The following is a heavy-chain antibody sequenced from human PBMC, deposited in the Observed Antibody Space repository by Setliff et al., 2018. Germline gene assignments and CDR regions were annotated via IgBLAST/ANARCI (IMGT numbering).Heavy chain of an antibody. CDR1: GFTFSSYG. CDR3: ARDVDYSRPEYYYGMDV. V-gene: IGHV3-33*01. J-gene: IGHJ6*02. CDR2: IWYDGSNK. Sequence: GGSLRLSCAASGFTFSSYGMHWARQAPGKGLEWVAVIWYDGSNKYYADSVKGRFTISRDNAKNSLYLQMNSLRAEDTAVYYCARDVDYSRPEYYYGMDVWGQGTTVTVSS. D-gene: IGHD4-4*01.